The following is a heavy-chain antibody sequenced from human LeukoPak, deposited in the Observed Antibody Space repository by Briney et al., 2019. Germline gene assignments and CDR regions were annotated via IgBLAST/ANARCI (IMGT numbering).Heavy chain of an antibody. D-gene: IGHD3-22*01. CDR1: GGSVNSGYYY. Sequence: SETLSLTCSVSGGSVNSGYYYWSWIRQPPGSGLEWIGYIYYSGDTNYNPSLKSRVTISIDTSKKQFSLKLRSVTAADTAVYYCARADTYFYDSSGYPNGFDPWGQGMLVTVSS. CDR3: ARADTYFYDSSGYPNGFDP. J-gene: IGHJ5*02. V-gene: IGHV4-61*01. CDR2: IYYSGDT.